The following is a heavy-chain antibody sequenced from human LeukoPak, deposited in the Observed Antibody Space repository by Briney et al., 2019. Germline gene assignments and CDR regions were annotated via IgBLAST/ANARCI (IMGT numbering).Heavy chain of an antibody. CDR1: GFTVSSNY. CDR2: IYVGGDT. J-gene: IGHJ3*02. V-gene: IGHV3-66*01. D-gene: IGHD2-15*01. Sequence: GGSLRLSCAASGFTVSSNYISCVRQAPGKGLEWVSVIYVGGDTYYAGSVKGRFTISRDKSKNTVYLQMNSLRVEDTAVYYCARDRVEGGGRLGAFDIWGQGTMVTVSS. CDR3: ARDRVEGGGRLGAFDI.